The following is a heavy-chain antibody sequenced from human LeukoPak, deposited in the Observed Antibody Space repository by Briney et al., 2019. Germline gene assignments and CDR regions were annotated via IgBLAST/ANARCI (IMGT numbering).Heavy chain of an antibody. CDR3: ARDSGVSGWYSPPDY. CDR2: ISSSSSYI. CDR1: GFTFSSYS. D-gene: IGHD6-19*01. Sequence: GGSLRLSCAASGFTFSSYSMNWVRQAPGKGLEWVSSISSSSSYIYYADSVKGRFTISRDNAKNSLYLQMNSLRAEDTAVYYCARDSGVSGWYSPPDYWGQGTLVTVSS. J-gene: IGHJ4*02. V-gene: IGHV3-21*01.